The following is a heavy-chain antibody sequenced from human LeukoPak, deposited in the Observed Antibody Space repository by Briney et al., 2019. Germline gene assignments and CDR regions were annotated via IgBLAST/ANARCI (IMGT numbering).Heavy chain of an antibody. CDR2: ISWSSGSI. CDR1: GFTFDDYA. Sequence: PGRSLRLSCAASGFTFDDYAMHWVRQAPGKGLEWVSGISWSSGSIGYADSVKGRFTISRDNAKNSLYLQMNSLRAEDTALYYCAKAGYSYVSSIDYWGQGTLVTVSS. V-gene: IGHV3-9*01. D-gene: IGHD5-18*01. J-gene: IGHJ4*02. CDR3: AKAGYSYVSSIDY.